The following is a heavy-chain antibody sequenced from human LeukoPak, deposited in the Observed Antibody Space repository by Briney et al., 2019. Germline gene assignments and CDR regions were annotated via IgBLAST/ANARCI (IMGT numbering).Heavy chain of an antibody. Sequence: ASVKVSCKASGYTFTSYYMHWVRQAPGQGLEWMGIINPSGGSTSYAQKFQGRVTMTRDTSTSTVYMELSSLRSEDTAVYYCARSIMITFGGLIDDYWGQGTLVTVSS. J-gene: IGHJ4*02. CDR2: INPSGGST. CDR1: GYTFTSYY. D-gene: IGHD3-16*02. V-gene: IGHV1-46*01. CDR3: ARSIMITFGGLIDDY.